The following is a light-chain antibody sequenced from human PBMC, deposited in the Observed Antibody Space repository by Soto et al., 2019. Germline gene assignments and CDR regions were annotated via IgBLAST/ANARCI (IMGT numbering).Light chain of an antibody. CDR1: KIVTTR. CDR3: QQYGGSPIT. CDR2: GAS. Sequence: EIVLTQSPDTLSLSPGARATLSCRASKIVTTRLAWYQQKPGQPPRLLISGASVRASGVPVRISGSGSGTDFTLTISRLEPEDFALYYCQQYGGSPITFGLGTRLEVK. V-gene: IGKV3-20*01. J-gene: IGKJ5*01.